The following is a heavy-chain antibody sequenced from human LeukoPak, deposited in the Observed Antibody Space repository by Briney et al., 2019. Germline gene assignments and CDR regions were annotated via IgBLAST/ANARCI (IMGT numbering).Heavy chain of an antibody. J-gene: IGHJ4*02. D-gene: IGHD3-10*01. Sequence: ASVKVSCKASGYTFTGYHIHWVRQAPGQGPAGMGWINPNSGGANSAQKFQGRVTMTRDTSISTAYMELSRLRYDDTAVYYCARVRVDYYGSGSYSYWGQGTLVTVSS. V-gene: IGHV1-2*02. CDR1: GYTFTGYH. CDR3: ARVRVDYYGSGSYSY. CDR2: INPNSGGA.